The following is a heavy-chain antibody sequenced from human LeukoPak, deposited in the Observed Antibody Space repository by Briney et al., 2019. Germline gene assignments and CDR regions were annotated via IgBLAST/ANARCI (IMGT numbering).Heavy chain of an antibody. CDR2: IYPADSDT. CDR1: GYSFTNYW. CDR3: ARRPNGDPFDY. V-gene: IGHV5-51*01. J-gene: IGHJ4*02. D-gene: IGHD2-21*02. Sequence: GESLKISCKASGYSFTNYWIGWVRQMPGKGLELMGIIYPADSDTRYSPSLQGQVTISADKSINTAYLQWSSLKASDTAIYYCARRPNGDPFDYWGQGTLVTVSS.